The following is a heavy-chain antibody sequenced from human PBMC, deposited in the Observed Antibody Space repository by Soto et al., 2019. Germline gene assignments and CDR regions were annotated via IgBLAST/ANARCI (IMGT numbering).Heavy chain of an antibody. D-gene: IGHD4-17*01. J-gene: IGHJ4*02. CDR2: ISYDGSNK. CDR1: GVTFISYG. V-gene: IGHV3-30*03. Sequence: TGGFLRLSCAASGVTFISYGMHWVRQAPGKGLEWVAVISYDGSNKYYADSVKGRFTISRDNSKNTMYLQMNSLRAEDTAVYYCAYGDKNYFDYWGQGTLVTVSS. CDR3: AYGDKNYFDY.